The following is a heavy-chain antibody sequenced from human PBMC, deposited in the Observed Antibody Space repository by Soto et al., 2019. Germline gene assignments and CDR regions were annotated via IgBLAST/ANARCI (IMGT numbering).Heavy chain of an antibody. Sequence: QITLKESGPTLVKPTQTLTLTCNFSGFSLSTYGVGVGWIRQPPGKALEWVALIYWDDDTRFSPSLNSRLAITKDTSKSQVVLTMTHMDPVDTATYYCAHRPGFSMAFDYCGPGSLVTVSS. CDR3: AHRPGFSMAFDY. D-gene: IGHD3-10*01. J-gene: IGHJ4*02. V-gene: IGHV2-5*02. CDR1: GFSLSTYGVG. CDR2: IYWDDDT.